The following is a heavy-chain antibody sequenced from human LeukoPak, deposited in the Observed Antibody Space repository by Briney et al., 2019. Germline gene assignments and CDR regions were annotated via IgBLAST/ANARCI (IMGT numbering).Heavy chain of an antibody. CDR1: GGSFSGYY. CDR3: ARGRFDP. J-gene: IGHJ5*02. CDR2: INHSGST. V-gene: IGHV4-34*01. Sequence: SETLSLTCAVYGGSFSGYYWSWIRQPPGKGLEWIGEINHSGSTNYNPSLKSRVTISVDTSKNQFSLKLSSVTAADTAVYYCARGRFDPWGQGTRSPSPQ.